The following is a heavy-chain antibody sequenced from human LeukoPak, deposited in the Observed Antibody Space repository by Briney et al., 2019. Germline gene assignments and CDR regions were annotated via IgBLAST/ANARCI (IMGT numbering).Heavy chain of an antibody. J-gene: IGHJ4*02. V-gene: IGHV3-7*01. CDR1: GFTFSSYW. Sequence: GGSLRLSCAASGFTFSSYWMSWVRQAPGKGLEWVANIKQDGSEKYYVDSVKGRFTISRDNAKNSLYLQMNSLRAEDTAVYYCVRGQDGYYDFWSGYFSYDYWGQGTLVTVSS. CDR2: IKQDGSEK. D-gene: IGHD3-3*01. CDR3: VRGQDGYYDFWSGYFSYDY.